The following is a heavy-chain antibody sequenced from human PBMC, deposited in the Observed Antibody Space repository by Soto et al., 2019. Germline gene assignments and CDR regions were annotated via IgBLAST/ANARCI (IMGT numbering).Heavy chain of an antibody. Sequence: VGSLRLSCAASGFTFSSYGMHWVRQAPGKGLEWVAVISYDGSNKYYADSVKGRFTISRDNSKNTLYLQMNSLRAEDTAVYYCAYCSSTSCYASNYYYYGMDVWGQGTTVTVSS. D-gene: IGHD2-2*01. CDR2: ISYDGSNK. CDR3: AYCSSTSCYASNYYYYGMDV. J-gene: IGHJ6*02. V-gene: IGHV3-30*03. CDR1: GFTFSSYG.